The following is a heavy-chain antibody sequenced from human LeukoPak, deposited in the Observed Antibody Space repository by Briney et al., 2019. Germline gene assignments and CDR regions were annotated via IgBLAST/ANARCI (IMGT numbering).Heavy chain of an antibody. CDR3: ARGYCSGGGCYTAEYLPH. Sequence: ASVKVSCKASGYTFNDYYINWVRQAAGQGLEWMGWMRPNSAETGNVQKFQGRVTMTRNISASTAYMELTGLRSDDTAVYFCARGYCSGGGCYTAEYLPHWGQGTLVSVPS. J-gene: IGHJ1*01. D-gene: IGHD2-15*01. CDR1: GYTFNDYY. CDR2: MRPNSAET. V-gene: IGHV1-8*02.